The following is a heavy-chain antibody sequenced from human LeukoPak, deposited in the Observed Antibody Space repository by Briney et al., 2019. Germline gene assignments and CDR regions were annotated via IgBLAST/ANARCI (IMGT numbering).Heavy chain of an antibody. CDR1: GGSFSGYY. D-gene: IGHD3-10*01. CDR3: ARRYYGSGSYYRPPFDY. V-gene: IGHV4-34*01. J-gene: IGHJ4*02. Sequence: SETLSLTCAVYGGSFSGYYWSWTRQPPGKGLEWIGEINHSGSTNYNTSLKSRVTISVDTSKNQFSLKLSSVTAADTAVYYCARRYYGSGSYYRPPFDYWGQGTLVTASS. CDR2: INHSGST.